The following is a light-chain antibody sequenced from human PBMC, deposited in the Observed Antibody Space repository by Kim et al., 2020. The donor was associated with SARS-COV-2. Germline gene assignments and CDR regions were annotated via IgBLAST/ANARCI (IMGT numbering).Light chain of an antibody. CDR2: DVS. CDR1: SSDVGGYNY. V-gene: IGLV2-14*03. Sequence: QSALTQPASVSGSPGQSITISCTETSSDVGGYNYVSWYQQHPGKAPKLMIYDVSNRPSGVSNRFSGSKSGNTASLTISGLQAEDEADYYCSSYTSSITRVFGGGTQLTVL. CDR3: SSYTSSITRV. J-gene: IGLJ3*02.